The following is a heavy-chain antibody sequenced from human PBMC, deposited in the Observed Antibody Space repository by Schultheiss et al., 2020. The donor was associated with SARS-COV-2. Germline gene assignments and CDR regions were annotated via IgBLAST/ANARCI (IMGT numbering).Heavy chain of an antibody. CDR2: ISYDGSNK. D-gene: IGHD5-12*01. Sequence: GGSLRLSCAASGFTFNSYAMHWVRQAPGKGLEWVAVISYDGSNKYYADSVKGRFTISRDNSKNTLYLQMNSLRAEDTAVYYCAKDLLVATFHYYYGMDVWGQGTTVTVSS. CDR3: AKDLLVATFHYYYGMDV. V-gene: IGHV3-30*04. J-gene: IGHJ6*02. CDR1: GFTFNSYA.